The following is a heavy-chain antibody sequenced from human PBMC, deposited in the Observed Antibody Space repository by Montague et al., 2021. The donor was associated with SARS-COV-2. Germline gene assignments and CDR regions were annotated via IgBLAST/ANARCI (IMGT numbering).Heavy chain of an antibody. J-gene: IGHJ3*02. CDR2: TYYRSKWDS. D-gene: IGHD3-9*01. CDR3: ASSGITLTGLDAFDI. Sequence: CAISGDSVSRKSVAWNWIRQSPSRGLELLGRTYYRSKWDSDYAESVKRRLVITPDTSKNQVSLQLNSVIPEDTAVYFCASSGITLTGLDAFDIWGQGTMVTVSS. V-gene: IGHV6-1*01. CDR1: GDSVSRKSVA.